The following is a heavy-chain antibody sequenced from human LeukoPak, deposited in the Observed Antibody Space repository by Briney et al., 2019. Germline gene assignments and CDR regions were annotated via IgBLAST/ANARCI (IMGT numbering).Heavy chain of an antibody. Sequence: SETLSLTCTASGGSISSYYWSWIRQPPGKGLEWIGEINHSGSTNYNPSLKSRVTISVDTSKNQFSLKLSSVTAADTAVYYCARVRWELLQYYFDYWGQGTLVTVSS. D-gene: IGHD1-26*01. V-gene: IGHV4-34*01. J-gene: IGHJ4*02. CDR3: ARVRWELLQYYFDY. CDR2: INHSGST. CDR1: GGSISSYY.